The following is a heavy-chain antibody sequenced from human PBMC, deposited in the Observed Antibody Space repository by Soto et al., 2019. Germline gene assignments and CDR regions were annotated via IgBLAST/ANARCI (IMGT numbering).Heavy chain of an antibody. D-gene: IGHD3-22*01. Sequence: PSETVSLTCTVSGGSISSSSYYWGWIRQPPGKGLEWIGSIYYSGSTYYNPSLKSRVTISVDTSKNQFPLKLSSVTAADTAVYYCARRLYYDSSGFEGGGMDVWGQGTTVTVSS. J-gene: IGHJ6*02. CDR3: ARRLYYDSSGFEGGGMDV. V-gene: IGHV4-39*01. CDR2: IYYSGST. CDR1: GGSISSSSYY.